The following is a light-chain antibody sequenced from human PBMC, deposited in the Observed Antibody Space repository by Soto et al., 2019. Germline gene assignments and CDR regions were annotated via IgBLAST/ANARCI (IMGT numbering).Light chain of an antibody. V-gene: IGLV1-47*01. CDR3: ASWDDSLSGGV. Sequence: QSVLTQPPSASGTPGQRVIISCSGSSSNIGSNYVYWYQQLPGTAPKLLIYKNNQRPSGVPDRFSGSKSGTSASLAISGLQSEDEADYYCASWDDSLSGGVFGTGTKVTVL. CDR1: SSNIGSNY. J-gene: IGLJ1*01. CDR2: KNN.